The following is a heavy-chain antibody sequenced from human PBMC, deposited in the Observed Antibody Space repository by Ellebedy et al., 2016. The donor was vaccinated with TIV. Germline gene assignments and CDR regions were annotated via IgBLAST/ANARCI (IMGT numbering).Heavy chain of an antibody. CDR2: INPKTGAT. J-gene: IGHJ2*01. V-gene: IGHV1-2*02. Sequence: ASVKVSXKASGYTITDYYLHWVRQAPGQGLEWMGWINPKTGATNLAQRFQDRVTMTSDTSISTAHMDVSSLKSDDTAVYYCARVTCTGAYCGGDKWYFDLWGRGTLVIVSS. CDR1: GYTITDYY. CDR3: ARVTCTGAYCGGDKWYFDL. D-gene: IGHD2-21*01.